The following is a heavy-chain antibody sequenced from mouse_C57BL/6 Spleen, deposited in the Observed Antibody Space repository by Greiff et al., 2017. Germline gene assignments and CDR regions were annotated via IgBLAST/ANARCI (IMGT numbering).Heavy chain of an antibody. J-gene: IGHJ2*01. D-gene: IGHD2-4*01. CDR3: AYDYDVVFFDY. CDR2: IGPGCGST. V-gene: IGHV1-77*01. Sequence: QVQLQQSGAELVKPGASVTISCTASGYTFTDYYINWVKQRPGQGLEWIGKIGPGCGSTYYNEKFKGKATLTADKSSSTAYMQLSSLTSEDAAVYFCAYDYDVVFFDYWGQGTTLTVSS. CDR1: GYTFTDYY.